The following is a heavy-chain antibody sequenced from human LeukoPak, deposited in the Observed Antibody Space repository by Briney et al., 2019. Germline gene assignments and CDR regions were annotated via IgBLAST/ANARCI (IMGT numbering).Heavy chain of an antibody. CDR1: GYTFTGYY. V-gene: IGHV1-8*02. CDR2: MNPNSGNT. CDR3: ATHNWNDIAFFDY. J-gene: IGHJ4*02. Sequence: GASVKVSCKASGYTFTGYYMHWVRQATGQGLEWMGWMNPNSGNTGYAQKFQGRVTMTRNTSISTAYMELSSLRSEDTAVYYCATHNWNDIAFFDYWGQGTLVTVSS. D-gene: IGHD1-1*01.